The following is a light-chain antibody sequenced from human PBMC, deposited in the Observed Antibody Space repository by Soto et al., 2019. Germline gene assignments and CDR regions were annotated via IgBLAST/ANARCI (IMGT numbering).Light chain of an antibody. J-gene: IGLJ3*02. CDR3: ETWDSNTRV. V-gene: IGLV4-60*02. CDR2: LEGSGSY. Sequence: QLVLTQSSSASASLGSSVKLTCTLSSGHSSFIIAWHQQQPGKAPRYLMKLEGSGSYNKGSGVPDRFSGSCSGADRYLTISNLQFEDEADYFCETWDSNTRVFGGGTKLTVL. CDR1: SGHSSFI.